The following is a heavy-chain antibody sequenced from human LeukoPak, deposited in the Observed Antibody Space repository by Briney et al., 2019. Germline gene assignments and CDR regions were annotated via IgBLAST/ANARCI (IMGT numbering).Heavy chain of an antibody. Sequence: GASVKVSCKASGYTFTSYGISWVRQAPGQGLEWMGWISAYNGNTNYAQKLQGRVTMTTDTSTSTAYMELRSLRSDDTAVYYCAREIVDSRGYYPGDPWGQGTLVTVSS. CDR3: AREIVDSRGYYPGDP. CDR2: ISAYNGNT. D-gene: IGHD3-22*01. V-gene: IGHV1-18*01. J-gene: IGHJ5*02. CDR1: GYTFTSYG.